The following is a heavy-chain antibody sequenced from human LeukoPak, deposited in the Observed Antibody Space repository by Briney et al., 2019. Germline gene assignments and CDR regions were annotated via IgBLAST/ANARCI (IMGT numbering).Heavy chain of an antibody. CDR1: GYTFTSNY. CDR3: ARDQEGFDY. CDR2: IYPRDGST. V-gene: IGHV1-46*01. J-gene: IGHJ4*02. Sequence: ASVKVSCKASGYTFTSNYIHWVRQAPGQGLEWMGMIYPRDGSTSYAQKFQGRVTVTRDTSTCTVHMELSGLRSEDTAVYYCARDQEGFDYWDQGTLVTVSS.